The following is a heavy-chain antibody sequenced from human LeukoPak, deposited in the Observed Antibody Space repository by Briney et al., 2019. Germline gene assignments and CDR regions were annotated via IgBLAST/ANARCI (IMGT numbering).Heavy chain of an antibody. CDR2: ISYDGSNK. CDR1: GFTFSSYA. J-gene: IGHJ6*04. D-gene: IGHD6-19*01. Sequence: PGRSLRLSCAASGFTFSSYAMHWVRQAPGKGLEWVAVISYDGSNKYYADSVKGRFTISRDNSKNTLYLRMNSLRAEDTAVYYCARGRVAVAKHYYYYYGMDVWGKGTTVTVSS. CDR3: ARGRVAVAKHYYYYYGMDV. V-gene: IGHV3-30*04.